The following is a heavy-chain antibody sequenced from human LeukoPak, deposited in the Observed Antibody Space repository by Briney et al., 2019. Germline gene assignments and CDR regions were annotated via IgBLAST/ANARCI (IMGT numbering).Heavy chain of an antibody. CDR2: INQDGSAE. CDR1: GFTFNNFW. D-gene: IGHD1-1*01. CDR3: ATVTSYRVDY. V-gene: IGHV3-7*01. J-gene: IGHJ4*02. Sequence: GGSLRLSCAASGFTFNNFWMSWVRQAPGKGLEWVANINQDGSAEYYVDSVKGRFTISRDNAKNSLYLQMNSLRAEDTAVYYCATVTSYRVDYWGQGTLVTVSS.